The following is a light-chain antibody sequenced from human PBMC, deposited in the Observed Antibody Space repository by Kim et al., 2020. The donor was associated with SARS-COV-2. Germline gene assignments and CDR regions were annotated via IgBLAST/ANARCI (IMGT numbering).Light chain of an antibody. V-gene: IGLV4-69*01. CDR3: QTWGTGSWV. CDR2: LNSDGSH. J-gene: IGLJ3*02. CDR1: SGHSTYA. Sequence: ALTKLTRPLVSGHSTYAITWHQQQPQKGPRYLMKLNSDGSHIRGGGIPDRFSGSISGAERYLTISSLHSEDEADYYCQTWGTGSWVFGGGTQLTVL.